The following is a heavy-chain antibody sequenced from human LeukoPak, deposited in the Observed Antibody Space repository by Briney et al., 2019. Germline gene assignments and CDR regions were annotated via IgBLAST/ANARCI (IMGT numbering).Heavy chain of an antibody. V-gene: IGHV3-74*01. Sequence: GGSLRLSCAASGFTFSSYWMHWVRQAPGKGLAWVSRISGDESSTSYADSVKGRFTISRDNAKNTLFLQMNSLRAEDTAVYYCAGGSTLDRGLVYYWGQGALVTVSS. CDR1: GFTFSSYW. J-gene: IGHJ4*02. CDR3: AGGSTLDRGLVYY. CDR2: ISGDESST. D-gene: IGHD3-10*01.